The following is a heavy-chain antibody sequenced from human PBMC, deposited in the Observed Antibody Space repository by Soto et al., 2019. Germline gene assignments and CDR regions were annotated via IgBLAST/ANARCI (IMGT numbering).Heavy chain of an antibody. Sequence: PGRSLRLSCASSGFTGSSNYMSWVRQAPGKGLEWVSSIHPGGETFYADSVQGRFSFSRDNSKNTVYLQMNSLRGEDKAVYYCERGTDDDKLRFDPWGQGTLVTISS. CDR3: ERGTDDDKLRFDP. CDR2: IHPGGET. CDR1: GFTGSSNY. J-gene: IGHJ5*02. V-gene: IGHV3-53*01. D-gene: IGHD3-9*01.